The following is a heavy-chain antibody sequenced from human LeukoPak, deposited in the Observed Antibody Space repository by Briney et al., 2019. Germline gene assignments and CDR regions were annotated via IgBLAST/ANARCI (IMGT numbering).Heavy chain of an antibody. CDR3: ARDMGAPDYGSYSVDY. J-gene: IGHJ4*02. V-gene: IGHV4-61*01. CDR2: THYSGSA. CDR1: GGSVSSGSYY. Sequence: SETLSLTCTVSGGSVSSGSYYWSWIRQPPGRGLEWIAYTHYSGSAAYNPSLKSRVTISRDMSTNQFSLKMTSVTAADTAVYFCARDMGAPDYGSYSVDYWGQGTLVTVSS. D-gene: IGHD4-23*01.